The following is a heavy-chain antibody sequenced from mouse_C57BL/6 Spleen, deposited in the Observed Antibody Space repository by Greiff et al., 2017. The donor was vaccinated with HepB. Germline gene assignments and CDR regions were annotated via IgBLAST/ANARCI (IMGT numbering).Heavy chain of an antibody. CDR1: GYTFTSYW. V-gene: IGHV1-64*01. J-gene: IGHJ1*03. CDR2: IHPNSGST. D-gene: IGHD2-13*01. CDR3: ARRGLAYFDV. Sequence: VQLQQSGAELVKPGASVKLSCKASGYTFTSYWMHWVKQRPGQGLEWIGMIHPNSGSTNYNEKFKSKATLTVDKSSSTAYMQLSSLTSEDSAVYYCARRGLAYFDVWGTGTTVTVSS.